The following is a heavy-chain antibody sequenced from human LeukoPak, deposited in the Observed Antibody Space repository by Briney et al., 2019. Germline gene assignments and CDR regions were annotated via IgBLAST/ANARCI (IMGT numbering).Heavy chain of an antibody. CDR3: ARDRSRYSSTWGFDY. Sequence: TLSLTCTVSGGSISSGDYYWSWIRQHPGKGLEWIGYISYTGSTYYNPSLKSRVTISADTSENQFSLKLSSVTAADTAVYYCARDRSRYSSTWGFDYWGQGTLVTVSS. CDR1: GGSISSGDYY. J-gene: IGHJ4*02. V-gene: IGHV4-31*03. D-gene: IGHD6-13*01. CDR2: ISYTGST.